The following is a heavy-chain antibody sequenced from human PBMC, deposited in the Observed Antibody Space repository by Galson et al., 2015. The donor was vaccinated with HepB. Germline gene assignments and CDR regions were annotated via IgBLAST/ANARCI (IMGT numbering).Heavy chain of an antibody. CDR1: GFTFSSYS. CDR2: ISSSSYI. J-gene: IGHJ4*02. D-gene: IGHD2-15*01. V-gene: IGHV3-21*01. Sequence: SLRLSCAASGFTFSSYSMNWVRQAPGKGLEWVSSISSSSYIYYADSVKGRFTISRDNAKNSLYLQMNSLRAEDTAVYYCARDVRPYCSGGSCYSGFDYWGQGTLVTVSS. CDR3: ARDVRPYCSGGSCYSGFDY.